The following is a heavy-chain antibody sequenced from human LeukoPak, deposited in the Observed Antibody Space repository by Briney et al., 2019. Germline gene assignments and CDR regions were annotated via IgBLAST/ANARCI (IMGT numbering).Heavy chain of an antibody. J-gene: IGHJ4*02. Sequence: ASVKVSCKASGYTFTSYYMHWVRQAPGQGLEWMGIINPSGGSTSYAQKFQGRVTMTRDMSTSTVYMELSSLRSEDTAVYYCAREREFRYYSDSSAYYRQLVDFWGQGTLVTVSS. CDR3: AREREFRYYSDSSAYYRQLVDF. CDR1: GYTFTSYY. V-gene: IGHV1-46*01. CDR2: INPSGGST. D-gene: IGHD3-22*01.